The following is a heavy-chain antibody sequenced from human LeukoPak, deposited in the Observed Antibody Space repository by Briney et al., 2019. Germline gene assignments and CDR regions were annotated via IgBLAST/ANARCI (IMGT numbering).Heavy chain of an antibody. V-gene: IGHV3-49*04. CDR1: GFTFGDYA. J-gene: IGHJ4*02. Sequence: GGSLRLSCTASGFTFGDYAMSWVRQAPGKGLEGVGFIRSKAYGGTTEYAASVKGRFTISRDDSKSIAYLQMNSLKTEDTAVYYCTIYVRYYYDSSGHIDYWGQGTLVTVSS. CDR3: TIYVRYYYDSSGHIDY. CDR2: IRSKAYGGTT. D-gene: IGHD3-22*01.